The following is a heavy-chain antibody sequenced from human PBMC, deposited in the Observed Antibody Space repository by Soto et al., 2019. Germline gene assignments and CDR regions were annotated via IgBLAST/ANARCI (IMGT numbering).Heavy chain of an antibody. D-gene: IGHD1-26*01. CDR3: ALALGPTTGLDY. CDR1: GASITSGHYY. V-gene: IGHV4-31*04. Sequence: QVRLQESGPGLVKPSQTLSQNCTVSGASITSGHYYWTWIRQLPGKGLEWIGSIYNSETTHYNPSLTSRLTISIDTSANQFSLKLSSVTAADTAIYYCALALGPTTGLDYWGQGTLITVSA. J-gene: IGHJ4*02. CDR2: IYNSETT.